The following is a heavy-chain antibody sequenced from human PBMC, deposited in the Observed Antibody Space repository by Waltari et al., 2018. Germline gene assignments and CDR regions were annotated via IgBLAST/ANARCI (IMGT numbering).Heavy chain of an antibody. CDR3: ARGLWFRELPHPFDP. Sequence: QVQLVQSGAEVKKTGASVKVSCKASGYTFTSYEINWVRQATGQGREWMGWRNPNSGNTGDGQKFQGRVTMTRNTSISTAYMELSSLRSEDTAVYYCARGLWFRELPHPFDPWGQGTLVTVSS. CDR1: GYTFTSYE. J-gene: IGHJ5*02. D-gene: IGHD3-10*01. CDR2: RNPNSGNT. V-gene: IGHV1-8*02.